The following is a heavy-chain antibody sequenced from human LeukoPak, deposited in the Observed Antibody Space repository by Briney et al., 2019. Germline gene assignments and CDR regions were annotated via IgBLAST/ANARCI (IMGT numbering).Heavy chain of an antibody. V-gene: IGHV3-64D*09. CDR1: GFTFSNYA. Sequence: GGSLRLSCSASGFTFSNYAMHWVRQAPGKGLEYVSGISTNGGGADYADSVKGRFTISRDNSKNTLSLQMSSLRAEDTAVYYCARVLGSQIDYWGQGTLVTVSS. J-gene: IGHJ4*02. CDR2: ISTNGGGA. D-gene: IGHD3-10*01. CDR3: ARVLGSQIDY.